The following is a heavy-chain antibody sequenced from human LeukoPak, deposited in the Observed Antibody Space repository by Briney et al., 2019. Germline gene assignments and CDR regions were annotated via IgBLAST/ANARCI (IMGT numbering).Heavy chain of an antibody. J-gene: IGHJ3*02. CDR3: AGSNVVPAAIGAFDI. CDR1: GGSISSYY. D-gene: IGHD2-2*02. CDR2: IYYSGST. Sequence: PSETLSLTCTVSGGSISSYYWSWIRQPPGKGLEWIGYIYYSGSTNYNPSLKSRVTISVDTSKNQFSLKLSSVTAAVTAVYYCAGSNVVPAAIGAFDIWGQGTMVTVSS. V-gene: IGHV4-59*01.